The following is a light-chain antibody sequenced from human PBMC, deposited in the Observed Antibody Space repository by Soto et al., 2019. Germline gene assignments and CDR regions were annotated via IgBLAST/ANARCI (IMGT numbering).Light chain of an antibody. Sequence: QSVLTQPPSASGTTGQRVTISCSGSSSNIGRNSVNWYQQVPGMAPKLLINSNNQRPSGVPDRFSGSKSGTSASLAIGGLQSEDEADYYCAAWDDSLNGHWVFGGGTKVTVL. CDR3: AAWDDSLNGHWV. CDR1: SSNIGRNS. J-gene: IGLJ3*02. CDR2: SNN. V-gene: IGLV1-44*01.